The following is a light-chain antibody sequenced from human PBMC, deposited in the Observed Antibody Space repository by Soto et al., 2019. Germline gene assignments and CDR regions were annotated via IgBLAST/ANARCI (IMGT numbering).Light chain of an antibody. CDR2: GAS. CDR1: QYIGDF. V-gene: IGKV1-39*01. Sequence: DIQMPQSPSTLSASFGDRFTITCLASQYIGDFLNWYQQTPGKAPKLLIFGASNLHIGVPSRFSGSGSGTEFTLTINNLQREDFATYYCQESFCTRGTFGRGTKVDIK. CDR3: QESFCTRGT. J-gene: IGKJ1*01.